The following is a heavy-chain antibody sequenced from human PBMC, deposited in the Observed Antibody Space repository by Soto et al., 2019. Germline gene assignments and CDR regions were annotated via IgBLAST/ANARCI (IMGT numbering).Heavy chain of an antibody. J-gene: IGHJ6*02. CDR1: GGTFSSYA. D-gene: IGHD1-20*01. CDR3: ARWGLTGNRGYYYYGMDV. CDR2: IIPIFGTA. V-gene: IGHV1-69*13. Sequence: ASVKVSCKASGGTFSSYAISWVRQAPGQGLEWMGGIIPIFGTANYAQKFQGRVTITADESTSTAYMELSSLRSEDTAVYYCARWGLTGNRGYYYYGMDVWGQGTTVTVSS.